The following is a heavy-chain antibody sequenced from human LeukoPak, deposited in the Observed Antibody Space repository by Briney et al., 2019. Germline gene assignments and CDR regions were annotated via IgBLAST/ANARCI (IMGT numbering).Heavy chain of an antibody. Sequence: GGSLRLSCAASGFTFSSYGMSWVRQAPGKGLEWVSAISGSGGSTHYADSVKGRFTISRDNSKNTLYLQMNSLRAEDTAVYYCAKDPYDSSGYYYGYWGQGTLVTVSS. J-gene: IGHJ4*02. CDR2: ISGSGGST. D-gene: IGHD3-22*01. V-gene: IGHV3-23*01. CDR3: AKDPYDSSGYYYGY. CDR1: GFTFSSYG.